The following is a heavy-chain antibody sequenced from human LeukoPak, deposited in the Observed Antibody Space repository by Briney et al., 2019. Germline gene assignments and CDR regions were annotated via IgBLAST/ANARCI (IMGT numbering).Heavy chain of an antibody. V-gene: IGHV1-2*02. CDR3: ARDWSDGTTQIDY. CDR2: INPNGGGS. CDR1: GYTFTGYY. J-gene: IGHJ4*02. D-gene: IGHD2-2*01. Sequence: ASVKVSCKASGYTFTGYYMHWVRQAPGQGLEWMGWINPNGGGSNYAQKFQGRVTMTRDTSISTAYMELSRLRSDDTAVYYCARDWSDGTTQIDYWGQGTLVTVSS.